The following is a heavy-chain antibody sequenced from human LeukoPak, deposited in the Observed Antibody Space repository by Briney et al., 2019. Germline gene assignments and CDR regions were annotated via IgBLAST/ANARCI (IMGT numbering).Heavy chain of an antibody. D-gene: IGHD6-6*01. CDR3: ARDDPSMIAALHY. J-gene: IGHJ4*02. CDR1: GFTVSSNY. CDR2: IYSGGST. Sequence: GRSLRLSCAASGFTVSSNYMSWVRQAPGKGLEWVSVIYSGGSTYYADSVKGRFTISRDNAKNSLYLQMNSLTAEDTAVYFCARDDPSMIAALHYWGQGTLVTVSS. V-gene: IGHV3-66*01.